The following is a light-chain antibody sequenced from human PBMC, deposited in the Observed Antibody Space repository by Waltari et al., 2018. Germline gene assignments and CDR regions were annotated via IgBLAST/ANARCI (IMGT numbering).Light chain of an antibody. J-gene: IGLJ2*01. V-gene: IGLV2-14*01. CDR2: PVS. CDR3: SSYSTSTYPI. Sequence: QSALTQPASVSASLGQSITITCTGTGTDIGAYDYVSWYQQHPGKAPKLIIFPVSNRPSGVSDRFSASKSGMTASLSISGLRTDDEAIYYCSSYSTSTYPIFGGGTKVTVL. CDR1: GTDIGAYDY.